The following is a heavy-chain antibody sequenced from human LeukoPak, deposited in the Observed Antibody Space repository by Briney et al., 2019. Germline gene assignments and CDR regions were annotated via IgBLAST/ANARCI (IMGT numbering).Heavy chain of an antibody. V-gene: IGHV4-30-4*01. CDR1: GGSISSGDYY. D-gene: IGHD3-3*01. CDR2: IYYSGST. Sequence: PSQTLSLTCTVSGGSISSGDYYWSWIRQPPGKGLEWIGYIYYSGSTYYNLSLKSRVTISVDTSKNQFSLKLSSVTAADTAVYYCARAEPYDFWSGSRYFQHWGQGTLVTVSS. CDR3: ARAEPYDFWSGSRYFQH. J-gene: IGHJ1*01.